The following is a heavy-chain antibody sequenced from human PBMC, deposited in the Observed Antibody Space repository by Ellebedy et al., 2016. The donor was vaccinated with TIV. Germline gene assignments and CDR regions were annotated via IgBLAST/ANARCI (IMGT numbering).Heavy chain of an antibody. CDR3: AREREIVSTITYCFDV. V-gene: IGHV6-1*01. J-gene: IGHJ4*02. Sequence: SQTLSLTCAISGDTVSSLTATCTWSRQSPSRCLEWLGRTYYRSKWFSDYGVSVKGRATINPDTSKHQFSLQLNSVTPEDTAVYYCAREREIVSTITYCFDVWGQGTPVTVSS. D-gene: IGHD5/OR15-5a*01. CDR2: TYYRSKWFS. CDR1: GDTVSSLTAT.